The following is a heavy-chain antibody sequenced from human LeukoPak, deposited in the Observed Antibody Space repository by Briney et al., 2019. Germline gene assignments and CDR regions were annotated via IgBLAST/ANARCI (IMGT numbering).Heavy chain of an antibody. CDR2: IHPNSGDT. Sequence: ASVKVSCKASGYTFTGDYIHWVRQAPGQGLEWMGCIHPNSGDTNYAQKFRGRVTMTRDTSISTAYMELSRLRSDDMAVYYCARDGSGWSFDYWGQGTLVTVSS. V-gene: IGHV1-2*02. CDR1: GYTFTGDY. D-gene: IGHD6-19*01. CDR3: ARDGSGWSFDY. J-gene: IGHJ4*02.